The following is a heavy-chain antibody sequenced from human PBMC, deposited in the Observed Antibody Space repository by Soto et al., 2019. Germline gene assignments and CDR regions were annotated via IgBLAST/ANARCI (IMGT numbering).Heavy chain of an antibody. CDR3: AREAGSGDYCDY. CDR2: IFYSGST. CDR1: GGSISSTGYF. Sequence: QVQLQESGPGLVKPSQTLSLTCTVSGGSISSTGYFWTWIRQHPGKGLEWIGYIFYSGSTFHNPSLKSRVTISVDTSKNQFSLELSSVTAADTAVYYCAREAGSGDYCDYGGQGTLVTVSS. D-gene: IGHD1-26*01. V-gene: IGHV4-31*03. J-gene: IGHJ4*02.